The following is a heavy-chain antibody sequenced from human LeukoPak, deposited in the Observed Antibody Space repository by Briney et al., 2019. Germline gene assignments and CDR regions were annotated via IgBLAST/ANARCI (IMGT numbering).Heavy chain of an antibody. V-gene: IGHV4-39*01. CDR3: ARTLRFLEWLSLVFDY. D-gene: IGHD3-3*01. CDR1: GGSISSSSYY. Sequence: SETLSLTCTVSGGSISSSSYYWGWIRQPPGKGLEWIGSIYYSGSTYYNPSLKSRVTISVDTSKNQFSLKLSSVTAADTAVYYCARTLRFLEWLSLVFDYWGQGTLVTVSS. CDR2: IYYSGST. J-gene: IGHJ4*02.